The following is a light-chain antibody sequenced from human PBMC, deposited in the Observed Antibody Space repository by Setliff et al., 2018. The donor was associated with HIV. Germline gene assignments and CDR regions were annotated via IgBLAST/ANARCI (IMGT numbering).Light chain of an antibody. J-gene: IGLJ1*01. CDR1: PSDVGGFTL. CDR2: DVS. CDR3: FSYTNTDTFV. V-gene: IGLV2-23*02. Sequence: QSVLSQPASVSGSPGQSITISCTGTPSDVGGFTLVSWYQKYPDRVPKLIIYDVSKRPSRVSDRFSGSKSANTASLTISGLQAEDEADYFCFSYTNTDTFVFGTGTKVTV.